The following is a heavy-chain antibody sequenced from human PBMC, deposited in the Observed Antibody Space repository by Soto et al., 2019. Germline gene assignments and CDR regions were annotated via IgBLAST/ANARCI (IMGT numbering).Heavy chain of an antibody. J-gene: IGHJ4*02. Sequence: ASVKVSCKASGYTFTSYYMHWVRQAPGQGLEWMGIINPSGGSTSYAQKFQGRVTMTRDTSTSTVYMELSSLRSEDTAVYYCARDLGPMGEPKGFDYWGQGTLVTVSS. CDR2: INPSGGST. V-gene: IGHV1-46*01. CDR1: GYTFTSYY. D-gene: IGHD2-21*01. CDR3: ARDLGPMGEPKGFDY.